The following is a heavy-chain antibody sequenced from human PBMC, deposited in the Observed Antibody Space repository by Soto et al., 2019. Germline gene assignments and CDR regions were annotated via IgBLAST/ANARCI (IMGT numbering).Heavy chain of an antibody. CDR1: GFTFTSSA. V-gene: IGHV1-58*01. D-gene: IGHD6-25*01. CDR3: AAGGYPSYGMDV. J-gene: IGHJ6*02. CDR2: IVVGSGNT. Sequence: SVKVSGKASGFTFTSSAVQWVRQARGQRLEWIGWIVVGSGNTNYAQKFQERVTITRDMSTSTAYMELSSLRSEDTAVYYCAAGGYPSYGMDVWGQGTTVTVSS.